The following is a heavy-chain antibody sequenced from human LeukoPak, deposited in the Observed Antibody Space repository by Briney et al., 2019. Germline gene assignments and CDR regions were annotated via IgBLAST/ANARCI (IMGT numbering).Heavy chain of an antibody. CDR2: ICGHGISI. J-gene: IGHJ4*02. D-gene: IGHD2-15*01. V-gene: IGHV3-23*01. Sequence: GGSLRLSCEASGFTFSNYAMSWVRQAPGKGLEWVSGICGHGISIYYADSVKGRLTISRDNSKNTLYLQMNSLRAEDTAVYYCAKCSGGTCYSSLDYWGQGTLVTVSS. CDR1: GFTFSNYA. CDR3: AKCSGGTCYSSLDY.